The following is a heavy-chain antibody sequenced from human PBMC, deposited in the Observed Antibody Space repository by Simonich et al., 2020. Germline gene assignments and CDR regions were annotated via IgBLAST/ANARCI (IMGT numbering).Heavy chain of an antibody. CDR1: GYTFTSYG. D-gene: IGHD2-15*01. J-gene: IGHJ4*02. CDR3: ARASRGTWWYYYFDY. V-gene: IGHV1-18*01. CDR2: IRPYTGNT. Sequence: QVQLVQSGAEVKKPGASVKVSCKASGYTFTSYGISWVRQAPGQGLEWMGGIRPYTGNTNMAHKRQGRVPMTTATSTSTAYMELRSLRSDDTAVYYCARASRGTWWYYYFDYWGQGTLVTVSS.